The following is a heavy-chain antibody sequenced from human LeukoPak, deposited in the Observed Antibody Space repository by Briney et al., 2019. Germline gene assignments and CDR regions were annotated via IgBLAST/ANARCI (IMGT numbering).Heavy chain of an antibody. CDR3: ARDCCGHYINWFDP. J-gene: IGHJ5*02. V-gene: IGHV1-69*13. CDR2: IIPIFGTA. CDR1: GGTFSSYA. D-gene: IGHD2-21*02. Sequence: SVKVSCKASGGTFSSYAISWVRQAPGQGLEWMGGIIPIFGTANYAQKFQGRVTITADESTSTAYMELNSLRAEDTAVYYCARDCCGHYINWFDPWGQGTLVTVSS.